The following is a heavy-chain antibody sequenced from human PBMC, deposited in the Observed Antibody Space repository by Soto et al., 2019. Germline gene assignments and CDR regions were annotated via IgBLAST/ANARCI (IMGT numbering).Heavy chain of an antibody. D-gene: IGHD1-7*01. CDR1: GFTVSSNY. CDR3: ARGNYASFFYYYYMDV. CDR2: IYSGGST. Sequence: GSLRLSCAASGFTVSSNYMSWVRQAPGKGLEWVSVIYSGGSTYYADSVKDRFTISRDNSKNTLYLQMNSLRAEDTAVYYCARGNYASFFYYYYMDVWGKGTTVTVSS. J-gene: IGHJ6*03. V-gene: IGHV3-66*01.